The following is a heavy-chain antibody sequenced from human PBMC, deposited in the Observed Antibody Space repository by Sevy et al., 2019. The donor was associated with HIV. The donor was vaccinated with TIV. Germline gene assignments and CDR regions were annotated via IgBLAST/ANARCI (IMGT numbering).Heavy chain of an antibody. Sequence: GGSLRLSCSAFGFTFQTFGMHWVRQAPGKGPEWVAVISYDGSSQEYADSVKGRYTSSRDNSKNTLILQMNSLNPNDTAVNSSTKESLFGSNIRAVFDPWGQGTLVTVSS. CDR3: TKESLFGSNIRAVFDP. J-gene: IGHJ5*02. V-gene: IGHV3-30*18. CDR2: ISYDGSSQ. CDR1: GFTFQTFG. D-gene: IGHD2-21*01.